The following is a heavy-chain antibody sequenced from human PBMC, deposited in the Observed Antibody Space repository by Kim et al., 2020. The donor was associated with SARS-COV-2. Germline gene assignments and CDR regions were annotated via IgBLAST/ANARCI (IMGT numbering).Heavy chain of an antibody. CDR1: GFTFSGSA. V-gene: IGHV3-73*01. Sequence: GGSLRLFCAASGFTFSGSAMHWVRQASGKRLEWVGRIRSKANSYATAYAASVKGRFTISRDDSKNTAYLQMNSLKTEDTAVYYCTRLRGYSGYDYYYYYGMDVWGQGTTVTVSS. CDR2: IRSKANSYAT. CDR3: TRLRGYSGYDYYYYYGMDV. J-gene: IGHJ6*02. D-gene: IGHD5-12*01.